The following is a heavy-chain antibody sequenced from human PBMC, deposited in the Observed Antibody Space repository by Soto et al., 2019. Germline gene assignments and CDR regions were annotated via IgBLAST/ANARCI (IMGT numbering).Heavy chain of an antibody. V-gene: IGHV1-69*01. J-gene: IGHJ6*02. D-gene: IGHD2-8*01. CDR1: GGTFRSYA. Sequence: QVQLVQSGAEVREPGSSVKVSCEASGGTFRSYAINWVRQAPGQGREWMGGIIPMFGKPNYAEKVLGRVTISADESTRTAYMEVTRLKSEDTAVYYCARSMETNYFYCMDVWGLGTTVTVSS. CDR3: ARSMETNYFYCMDV. CDR2: IIPMFGKP.